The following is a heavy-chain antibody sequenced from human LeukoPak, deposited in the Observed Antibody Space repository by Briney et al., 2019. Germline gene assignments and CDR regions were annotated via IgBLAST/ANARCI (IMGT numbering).Heavy chain of an antibody. D-gene: IGHD3-22*01. V-gene: IGHV4-39*01. CDR2: IYYSGNT. CDR3: ARGPYSYDSSGAFDI. Sequence: PSETLSLTCTVSGVSISSSNSYWGWIRQPPGKGLEWIGSIYYSGNTYYNASLKSQVPISIDTSKNQFSLKLSSVTAADTAVYFCARGPYSYDSSGAFDIWGQGTMVTVSS. CDR1: GVSISSSNSY. J-gene: IGHJ3*02.